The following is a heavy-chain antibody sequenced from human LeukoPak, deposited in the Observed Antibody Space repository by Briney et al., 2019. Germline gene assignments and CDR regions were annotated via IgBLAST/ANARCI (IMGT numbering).Heavy chain of an antibody. D-gene: IGHD4-23*01. J-gene: IGHJ4*02. V-gene: IGHV4-61*09. Sequence: SETLSLTCTVSGGSISSGSYYWNWIRQPAGKRLEWLGHVFTRGTTNYNASLEGRLTISLDTARNQFSLYLSSVTAADTAVYYCAREGDHDYGGNYFDYWGQGTLVTVSS. CDR3: AREGDHDYGGNYFDY. CDR2: VFTRGTT. CDR1: GGSISSGSYY.